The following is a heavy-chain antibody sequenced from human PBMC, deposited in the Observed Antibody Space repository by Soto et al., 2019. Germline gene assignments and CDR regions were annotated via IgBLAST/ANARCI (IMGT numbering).Heavy chain of an antibody. Sequence: QVQLVQSGAEAKNPGSSVKVSCKTSGFTFNVFGIHWVRQAPGQGLEWMGGLIPIYDAPYYAQKFQGRITITADKSTATVHLELSSLTSEDTAVYFCAKVRDPHLDHYGLDVWGQGTTVTVS. CDR3: AKVRDPHLDHYGLDV. J-gene: IGHJ6*02. CDR2: LIPIYDAP. CDR1: GFTFNVFG. V-gene: IGHV1-69*06.